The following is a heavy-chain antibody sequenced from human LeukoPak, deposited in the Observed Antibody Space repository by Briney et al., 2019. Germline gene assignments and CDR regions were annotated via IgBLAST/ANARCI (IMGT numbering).Heavy chain of an antibody. Sequence: ASVKVSCKASGYTFTNYYIHWVRQAPGQGLEWMGWMNPNSGNTGYAQKFQGRVTMTRNTSISTAYMELSSLRSEDTAVYYCARVVVGATIPHYWGQGTLVTVSS. CDR3: ARVVVGATIPHY. CDR1: GYTFTNYY. J-gene: IGHJ4*02. V-gene: IGHV1-8*02. CDR2: MNPNSGNT. D-gene: IGHD1-26*01.